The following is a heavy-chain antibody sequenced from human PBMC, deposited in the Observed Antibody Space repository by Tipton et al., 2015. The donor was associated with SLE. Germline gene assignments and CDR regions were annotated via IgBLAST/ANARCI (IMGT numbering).Heavy chain of an antibody. CDR2: VYKGGIT. Sequence: LRLSCTVSGDSISKYYWSWIRQPPGKGLEWIGYVYKGGITSYNPFLESRVTLSVDTSKNQLSLKVTSVTAADTAVYYCARAEGSWDAFDIWGQGTMVTVSS. CDR3: ARAEGSWDAFDI. D-gene: IGHD2-15*01. J-gene: IGHJ3*02. CDR1: GDSISKYY. V-gene: IGHV4-59*01.